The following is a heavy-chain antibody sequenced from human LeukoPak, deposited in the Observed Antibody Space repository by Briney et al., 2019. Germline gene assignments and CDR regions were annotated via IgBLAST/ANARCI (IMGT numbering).Heavy chain of an antibody. V-gene: IGHV3-7*01. CDR3: ARAGVPHYYYYYYMDV. CDR2: IKQDGSEK. D-gene: IGHD2-2*01. Sequence: PGGSLRLSCAASGFTFSSYWMSWVRQAPGKGLEWVANIKQDGSEKYYVDSVKGRFTISRDNAKNSLYLQMNSLRAEDTAVYYCARAGVPHYYYYYYMDVWGKGTTVTVSS. J-gene: IGHJ6*03. CDR1: GFTFSSYW.